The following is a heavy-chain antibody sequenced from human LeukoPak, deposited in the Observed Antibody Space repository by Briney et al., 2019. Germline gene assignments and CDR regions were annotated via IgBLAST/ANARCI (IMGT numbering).Heavy chain of an antibody. J-gene: IGHJ4*02. V-gene: IGHV4-4*07. CDR3: ASYGLPGIAVAGTSPFDY. D-gene: IGHD6-19*01. CDR2: IYTSGST. Sequence: SETLSLTCTVSGGSISSYYWSWIRQPAGKGLEWIGRIYTSGSTNYNPSLKSRVTMSVDTSKNQFSLKLSPVTAADTAVYYCASYGLPGIAVAGTSPFDYWGQGTLVTVSS. CDR1: GGSISSYY.